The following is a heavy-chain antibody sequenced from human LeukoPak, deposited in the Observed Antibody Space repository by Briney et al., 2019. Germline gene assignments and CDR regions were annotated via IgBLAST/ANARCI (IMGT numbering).Heavy chain of an antibody. CDR1: GGSMSDYY. CDR2: IYYSGST. CDR3: ARDVDTAGFDY. D-gene: IGHD5-18*01. V-gene: IGHV4-59*01. Sequence: SETLSLTCTVSGGSMSDYYWSWIRQPPGKGLEWIGYIYYSGSTNYNPSLKSRVTISVDTSKNQFSLKLSSVTAADTAVYYCARDVDTAGFDYWGQGTLVTVSS. J-gene: IGHJ4*02.